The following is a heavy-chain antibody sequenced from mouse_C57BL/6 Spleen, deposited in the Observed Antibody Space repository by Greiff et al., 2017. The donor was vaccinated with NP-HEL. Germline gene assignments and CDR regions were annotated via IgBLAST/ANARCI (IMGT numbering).Heavy chain of an antibody. CDR1: GFTFTDYY. CDR2: IRNKANGYTT. V-gene: IGHV7-3*01. D-gene: IGHD2-1*01. Sequence: EVHLVESGGGLVQPGGSLSLSCAASGFTFTDYYMSWVRQPPGKALEWLGFIRNKANGYTTEYSASVKGRFTISRDNSQSILYLQMNALRAEDSATYYCARYIRNSNAMDYWGQGTSVTVSS. CDR3: ARYIRNSNAMDY. J-gene: IGHJ4*01.